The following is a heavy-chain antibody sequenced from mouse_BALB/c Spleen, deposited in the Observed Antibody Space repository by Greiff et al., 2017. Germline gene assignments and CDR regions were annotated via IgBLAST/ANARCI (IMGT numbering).Heavy chain of an antibody. CDR3: ARSLRRDAMDY. V-gene: IGHV5-9-4*01. D-gene: IGHD1-1*01. CDR1: GFTFSSYA. J-gene: IGHJ4*01. CDR2: ISSGGSYT. Sequence: EVMLVESGGGLVKPGGSLKISCAASGFTFSSYAMSWVRQSPEKRLEWVAEISSGGSYTYYPDTVTGRFTISRDNAKNTLFLQMTSLRSEDTAMYYCARSLRRDAMDYWGQGTSVTVSS.